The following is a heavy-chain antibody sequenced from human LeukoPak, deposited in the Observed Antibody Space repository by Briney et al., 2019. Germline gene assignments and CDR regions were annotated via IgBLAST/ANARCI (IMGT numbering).Heavy chain of an antibody. CDR2: ISYDGSNK. J-gene: IGHJ3*02. D-gene: IGHD3-22*01. CDR1: GFTFSSYA. CDR3: ASYDSSFDAFDI. Sequence: GRSLRLSCAASGFTFSSYAMHWVRQAPGKGLEWVAVISYDGSNKYYADSVKGRFTISRDNSKNTLYLQMNSLRAEDTAVYYCASYDSSFDAFDIWGQGTMVTVSS. V-gene: IGHV3-30-3*01.